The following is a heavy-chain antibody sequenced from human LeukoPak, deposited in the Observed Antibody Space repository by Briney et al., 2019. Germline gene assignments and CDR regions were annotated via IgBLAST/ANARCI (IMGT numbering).Heavy chain of an antibody. J-gene: IGHJ3*02. D-gene: IGHD6-19*01. CDR2: INSDGSST. CDR1: GFTFSSYW. CDR3: ASVGIAVAPSDPFDI. Sequence: VGSLRLSCAASGFTFSSYWMHWVRQAPGKGLVWVSRINSDGSSTSYADSVKGRFTISRDNAKNTLYLQMNSLRAEDTAVYYCASVGIAVAPSDPFDIWGQGTMVTVSS. V-gene: IGHV3-74*01.